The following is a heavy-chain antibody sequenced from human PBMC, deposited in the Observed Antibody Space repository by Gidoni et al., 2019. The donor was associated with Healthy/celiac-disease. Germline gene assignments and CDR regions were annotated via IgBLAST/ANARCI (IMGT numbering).Heavy chain of an antibody. CDR3: ARALNGGYSSSPHYYYMDV. D-gene: IGHD6-6*01. Sequence: QVQLQQWGAGLLKPSETLSLTCAVYGGSFSGYYWSWIRQPPGKGLEWIGEINHSGSTNYNPSLKSRVTISVDTSKNQFSLKLSLVTAADTAVYYCARALNGGYSSSPHYYYMDVWGKGTTVTVSS. CDR2: INHSGST. CDR1: GGSFSGYY. J-gene: IGHJ6*03. V-gene: IGHV4-34*01.